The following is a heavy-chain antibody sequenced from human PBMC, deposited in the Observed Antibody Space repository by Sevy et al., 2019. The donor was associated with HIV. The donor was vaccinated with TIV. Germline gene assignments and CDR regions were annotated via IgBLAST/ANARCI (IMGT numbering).Heavy chain of an antibody. V-gene: IGHV3-48*01. CDR1: GFTFSSYS. D-gene: IGHD2-15*01. CDR2: ISSSSSTI. CDR3: ARAPGDIVVVVAATPDNWFDP. J-gene: IGHJ5*02. Sequence: GGSLRLSCAASGFTFSSYSMNWVRQAPGKGLEWVSYISSSSSTIYYADSVKGRFTISRDNAKNSLYLQMNSLRAEDTAVYYCARAPGDIVVVVAATPDNWFDPWGQRTLVTVSS.